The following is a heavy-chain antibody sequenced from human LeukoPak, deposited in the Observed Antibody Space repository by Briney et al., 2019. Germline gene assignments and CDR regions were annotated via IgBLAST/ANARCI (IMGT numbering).Heavy chain of an antibody. Sequence: KPSETLSLTCTVSGGSISSYYWSWIRQPAGKGLEWIGRIYTSGSTNYNPSLKSRVTMSVDTSKNQFSLKLSSVTAADTAVYYCARVPPTRGYSYGYWFDPWGQGTLVTVSS. CDR3: ARVPPTRGYSYGYWFDP. CDR2: IYTSGST. CDR1: GGSISSYY. V-gene: IGHV4-4*07. J-gene: IGHJ5*02. D-gene: IGHD5-18*01.